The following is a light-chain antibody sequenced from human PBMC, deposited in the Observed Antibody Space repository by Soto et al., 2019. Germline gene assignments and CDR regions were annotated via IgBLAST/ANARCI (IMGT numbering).Light chain of an antibody. CDR1: QSISSS. V-gene: IGKV1-5*01. J-gene: IGKJ1*01. Sequence: DIQMTQSPSTLSASVGDRITLTCRASQSISSSLAWYQQKPGKAPNLLIYDASNLESGVPSRFSGSGSGTEFTLTISRLQPDDFATYDCQQYGRYVWTFGQGTKVDIK. CDR2: DAS. CDR3: QQYGRYVWT.